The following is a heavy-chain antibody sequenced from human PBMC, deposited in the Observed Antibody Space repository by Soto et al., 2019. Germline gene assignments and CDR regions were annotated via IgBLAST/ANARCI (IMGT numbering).Heavy chain of an antibody. CDR3: ARDLGGWPDY. D-gene: IGHD6-19*01. CDR2: INAGNGNT. Sequence: QVQLVQSGAEVKKPGASVKVSCKASGYTFTSYAIHWVRHAPGQRLEWMGWINAGNGNTKYSQKFQDRVTITRDTSASTAYMELSSLRSEDTAVYYCARDLGGWPDYWGQGTLVTVSS. J-gene: IGHJ4*02. CDR1: GYTFTSYA. V-gene: IGHV1-3*01.